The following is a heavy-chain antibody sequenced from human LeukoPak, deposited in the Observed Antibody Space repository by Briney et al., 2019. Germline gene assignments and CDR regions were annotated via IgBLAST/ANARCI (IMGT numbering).Heavy chain of an antibody. Sequence: SETLSLTCAVYGGSFSGYYWSWIRQPPGKGLEWIGEINHSGSTNYNPSLKSRVTISVDTSKNQFSLKLSSVTAADTAVYDCARVGTHDRSGYYINYWGQGTLVTVSS. V-gene: IGHV4-34*01. J-gene: IGHJ4*02. CDR2: INHSGST. CDR1: GGSFSGYY. CDR3: ARVGTHDRSGYYINY. D-gene: IGHD3-22*01.